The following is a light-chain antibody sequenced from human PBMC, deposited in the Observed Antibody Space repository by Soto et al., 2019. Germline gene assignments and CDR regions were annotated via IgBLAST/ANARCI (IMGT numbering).Light chain of an antibody. CDR2: WAS. CDR1: QSVLYNSNNKNY. J-gene: IGKJ3*01. V-gene: IGKV4-1*01. Sequence: DIVMTQSPDSLAVSLGERATINCKSSQSVLYNSNNKNYLAWYQQRPGQPPKMLIYWASSRIFGVPDRFSGRGSGTEFTLTISSLQAEDVAVYYCQEYYRTPVTFGPGTKVDIK. CDR3: QEYYRTPVT.